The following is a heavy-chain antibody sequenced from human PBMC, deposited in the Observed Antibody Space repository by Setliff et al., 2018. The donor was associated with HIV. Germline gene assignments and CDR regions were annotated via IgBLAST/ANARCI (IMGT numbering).Heavy chain of an antibody. V-gene: IGHV4-34*01. J-gene: IGHJ5*01. D-gene: IGHD3-16*01. Sequence: SETLSLTCTVYGGSFNEYYWNWIRQIPGKGLEWIGEINHSGSTNYNESLKRRLRISVDTSKNQFSLSLNSVTAADTAVYYCARAYRDNVWGSWRQISSWFDSWGQGNLVTVSS. CDR1: GGSFNEYY. CDR2: INHSGST. CDR3: ARAYRDNVWGSWRQISSWFDS.